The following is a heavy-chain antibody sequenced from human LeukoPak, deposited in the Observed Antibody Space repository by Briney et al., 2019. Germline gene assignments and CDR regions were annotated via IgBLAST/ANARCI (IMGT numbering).Heavy chain of an antibody. J-gene: IGHJ6*03. V-gene: IGHV3-23*01. CDR2: ISGSGGST. CDR1: GFTFSSYG. Sequence: GGSLRLSCAASGFTFSSYGMSWVRQAPGKGLEWVSAISGSGGSTYYADSVKGRFTISRDNSKNTLYLQMNSLRAEDTAVYYCATGPQFYYYYMDVWGKGTTVTVSS. CDR3: ATGPQFYYYYMDV.